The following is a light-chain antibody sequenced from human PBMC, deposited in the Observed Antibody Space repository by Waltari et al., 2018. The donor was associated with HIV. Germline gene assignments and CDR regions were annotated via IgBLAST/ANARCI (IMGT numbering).Light chain of an antibody. Sequence: DIQMTQSPSSLSASVGDRVTITCRASQSISSYLNWYQEKPGRAPKLLIYAASSLQSGVPSRFSASGSGTDFTLTISSLQPEDLATYYCQHSYNAPPWTFGQGTKVEIK. CDR1: QSISSY. CDR3: QHSYNAPPWT. J-gene: IGKJ1*01. CDR2: AAS. V-gene: IGKV1-39*01.